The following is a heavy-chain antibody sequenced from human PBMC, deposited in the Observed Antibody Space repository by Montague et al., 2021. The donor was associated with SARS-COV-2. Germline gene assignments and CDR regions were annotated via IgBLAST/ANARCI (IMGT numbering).Heavy chain of an antibody. CDR1: GFTFSSYA. CDR3: ARDTYSSTSGTLDF. V-gene: IGHV3-33*08. J-gene: IGHJ4*02. CDR2: MWYDGSKE. D-gene: IGHD6-13*01. Sequence: SLRLSCAASGFTFSSYAMHWVRQAPGKGLEWVAVMWYDGSKENYADSVKGRFTISRDNSEHMLYLQLNSLRAEDTAVYYCARDTYSSTSGTLDFWGRGTLVTVSS.